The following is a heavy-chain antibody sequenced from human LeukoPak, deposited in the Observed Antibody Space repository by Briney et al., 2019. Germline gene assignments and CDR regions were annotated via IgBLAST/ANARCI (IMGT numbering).Heavy chain of an antibody. V-gene: IGHV1-69*04. CDR3: ARSGEFGELLY. J-gene: IGHJ4*02. Sequence: VASVKVYCKASGGTFSSYAISWVRQAPGQGLEWMGRIIPILGIANYAQKFQGRVTITADKSTSTAYMELSGLRSEDTAVYYCARSGEFGELLYWGQGTLVTVSS. CDR1: GGTFSSYA. D-gene: IGHD3-10*01. CDR2: IIPILGIA.